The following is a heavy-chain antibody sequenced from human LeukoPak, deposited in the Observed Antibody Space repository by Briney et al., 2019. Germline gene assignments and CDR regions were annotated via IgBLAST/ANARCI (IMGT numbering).Heavy chain of an antibody. Sequence: GGSLRLSCAASGFTYSSHAMSWVRQAPGKGLEWVSAISGSGASTYYADSVKGRFTISRDNSKSTLYLQMNSLRAEDTAVYYCARGKYCTGTSCYNPVDYFEYWGQGTLVTVSS. CDR1: GFTYSSHA. D-gene: IGHD2-2*02. CDR3: ARGKYCTGTSCYNPVDYFEY. J-gene: IGHJ4*02. CDR2: ISGSGAST. V-gene: IGHV3-23*01.